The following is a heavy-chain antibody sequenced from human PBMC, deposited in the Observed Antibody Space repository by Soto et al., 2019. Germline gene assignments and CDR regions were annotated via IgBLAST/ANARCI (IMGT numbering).Heavy chain of an antibody. CDR2: ISSSSSYI. Sequence: GGSLRLSCAASGFTFSSYSMNWVRQAPGKGLEWVSSISSSSSYIYYADSVKGRFTISRDNAKNSLYLQMNSLRAEDTAVYYCARPPGIAAAGSSHDYWGQGTLVTVSS. D-gene: IGHD6-13*01. V-gene: IGHV3-21*01. CDR1: GFTFSSYS. CDR3: ARPPGIAAAGSSHDY. J-gene: IGHJ4*02.